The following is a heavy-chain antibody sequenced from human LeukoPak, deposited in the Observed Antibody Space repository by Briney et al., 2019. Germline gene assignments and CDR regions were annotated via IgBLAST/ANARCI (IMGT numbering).Heavy chain of an antibody. CDR3: ARAVWFGELSRFDAFDI. J-gene: IGHJ3*02. CDR1: GFTFSNYA. D-gene: IGHD3-10*01. CDR2: ISGSGGNT. V-gene: IGHV3-23*01. Sequence: GGSLRLSCAASGFTFSNYAMNWVRQAPGKGLEWVSDISGSGGNTYYADSVKGRFTISRDNSKNTIYLQMNSLRAEDTAVYYCARAVWFGELSRFDAFDIWGQGTMVTVSS.